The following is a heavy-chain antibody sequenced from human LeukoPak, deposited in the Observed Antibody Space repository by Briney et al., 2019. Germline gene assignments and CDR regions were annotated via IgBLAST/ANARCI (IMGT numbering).Heavy chain of an antibody. J-gene: IGHJ3*02. Sequence: SETLSLTCTVSGGSISSGGYYWSWIRQPPGKGLEWIGYIYHSGSTYYNPSLKSRVTITVDRSKNQFSLKLSSVTAADTAVYYCARALRVGEFPRSAFDIWGQGTMVTVSS. CDR2: IYHSGST. CDR3: ARALRVGEFPRSAFDI. V-gene: IGHV4-30-2*01. D-gene: IGHD3-16*01. CDR1: GGSISSGGYY.